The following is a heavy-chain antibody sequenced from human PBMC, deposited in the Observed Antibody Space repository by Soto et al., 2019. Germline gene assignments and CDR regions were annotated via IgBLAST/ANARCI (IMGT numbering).Heavy chain of an antibody. CDR2: ISSSSSTI. J-gene: IGHJ4*02. CDR1: GFNFSGYL. V-gene: IGHV3-48*01. Sequence: GGSLRLSCAASGFNFSGYLMNWIRQAPGKGLEWVSYISSSSSTIYYADSVKGRFTISRDNAKNSLYLQMNSLRAEDTAVYYCARFIEGDFWSGAPSYFDYWGKGILVNVSS. D-gene: IGHD3-3*01. CDR3: ARFIEGDFWSGAPSYFDY.